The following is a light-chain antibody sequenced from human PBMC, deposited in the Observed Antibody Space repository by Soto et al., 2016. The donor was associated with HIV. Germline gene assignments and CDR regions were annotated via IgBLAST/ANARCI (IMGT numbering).Light chain of an antibody. CDR2: KTS. Sequence: DIQMTQSPSTLSASVGDRVTITCRASQSISRWVAWYQQKPGKAPKLLIYKTSSLESGVPSRFSGSGSETEFTLTIRSLQAGDIGIYYCQQYHGFSTFGQGTE. V-gene: IGKV1-5*03. CDR3: QQYHGFST. J-gene: IGKJ1*01. CDR1: QSISRW.